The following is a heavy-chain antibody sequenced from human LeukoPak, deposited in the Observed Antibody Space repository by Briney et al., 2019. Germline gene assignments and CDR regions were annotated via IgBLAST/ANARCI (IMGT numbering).Heavy chain of an antibody. V-gene: IGHV3-69-1*02. CDR2: ISSSSTI. D-gene: IGHD3-22*01. CDR1: RFTFSDYY. CDR3: ARALITMIVVVQAFDP. Sequence: PGGSLRLSCAASRFTFSDYYMNWVPQAPGKGLEWVSSISSSSTIYYADSVKGRFTISRDNAKNSLYLQMNSLRAEDAAVYYCARALITMIVVVQAFDPWGQGTLVTVSS. J-gene: IGHJ5*02.